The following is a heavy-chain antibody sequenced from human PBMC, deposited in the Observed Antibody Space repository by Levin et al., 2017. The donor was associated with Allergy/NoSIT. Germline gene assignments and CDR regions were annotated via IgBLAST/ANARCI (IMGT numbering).Heavy chain of an antibody. V-gene: IGHV3-30*18. Sequence: GESLKISCAASGFIFTSYGMHWVRQAPGKGLEWVAVLSNEGKNKKYSDSVKGRFTISRDDSRKMVYLYMNNLRPEDTAVYYCAKDLQIRVVGGAFDLWGQGTMVTVSS. CDR3: AKDLQIRVVGGAFDL. D-gene: IGHD2-21*01. CDR1: GFIFTSYG. CDR2: LSNEGKNK. J-gene: IGHJ3*01.